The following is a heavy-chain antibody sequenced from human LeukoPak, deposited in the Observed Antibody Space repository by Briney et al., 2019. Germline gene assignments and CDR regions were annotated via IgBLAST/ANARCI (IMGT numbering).Heavy chain of an antibody. Sequence: GGSLRLSCAASGFTVSSNYMSWVRQAPGKGLEWVSVIYSGGSTYYSDSLKDRCTISTDNTNNTLYLQINSLRADETAVYYYASLRNDLGSDYYYGMDVWGQGTTVTVSS. D-gene: IGHD1-1*01. J-gene: IGHJ6*02. CDR2: IYSGGST. CDR3: ASLRNDLGSDYYYGMDV. CDR1: GFTVSSNY. V-gene: IGHV3-66*01.